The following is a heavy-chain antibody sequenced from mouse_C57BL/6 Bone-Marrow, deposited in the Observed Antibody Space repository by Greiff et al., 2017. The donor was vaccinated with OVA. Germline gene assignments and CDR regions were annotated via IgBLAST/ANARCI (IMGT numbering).Heavy chain of an antibody. D-gene: IGHD2-3*01. CDR2: IYPGSGST. V-gene: IGHV1-55*01. CDR1: GYTFTSYW. J-gene: IGHJ2*01. Sequence: VQLQKPGAELVKPGASVKMSCKASGYTFTSYWITWVKQRPGQGLEWIGDIYPGSGSTNYNEKFKSKATLTVDTSSSTAYMQLSSLTSEDSAVYYCAREMGWLPYYFDYWGQGTTLTVSS. CDR3: AREMGWLPYYFDY.